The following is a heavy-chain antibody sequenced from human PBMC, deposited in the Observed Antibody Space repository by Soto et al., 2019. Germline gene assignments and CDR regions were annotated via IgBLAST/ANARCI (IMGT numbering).Heavy chain of an antibody. CDR1: GFTFSSYG. Sequence: GGSLRLSCAASGFTFSSYGMHWVRQAPGKGLEWVAVISYDGSNKYYADSVKGRFTISRDNSKNTLYLQMNSLRAEDTAVYYCAKVPPGDTVPGVWGQGTTVTVS. V-gene: IGHV3-30*18. D-gene: IGHD5-18*01. CDR3: AKVPPGDTVPGV. CDR2: ISYDGSNK. J-gene: IGHJ6*02.